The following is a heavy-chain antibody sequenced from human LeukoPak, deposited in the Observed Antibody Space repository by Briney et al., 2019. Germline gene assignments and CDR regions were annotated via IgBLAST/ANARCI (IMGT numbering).Heavy chain of an antibody. J-gene: IGHJ3*02. V-gene: IGHV1-18*01. CDR1: GYTFTSYD. Sequence: ASVKVSCKASGYTFTSYDINWVRQAPGQGLEWMGWINPNSGGTNYAQKLQGRVTMTADTSTSTAYMELRSLRSDDTAVYYCTRGLQENLAWLTAFSAFDIWGQGTMVTVSS. D-gene: IGHD6-19*01. CDR3: TRGLQENLAWLTAFSAFDI. CDR2: INPNSGGT.